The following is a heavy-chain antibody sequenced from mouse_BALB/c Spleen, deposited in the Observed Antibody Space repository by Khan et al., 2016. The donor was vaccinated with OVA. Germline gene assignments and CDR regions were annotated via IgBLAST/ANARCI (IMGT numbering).Heavy chain of an antibody. V-gene: IGHV1-4*01. Sequence: QVQLKQSGAELARPGASVKMSCKASGYNFTSNTIHWIKLRPGQGLEWIGFINPRNGYTNYNPKFKDKATLTADTSSTTVYMQLSSLTSDDLAVYNCVSYGADHRYGDSFAYWGQGTLVTVSA. J-gene: IGHJ3*01. D-gene: IGHD2-14*01. CDR1: GYNFTSNT. CDR3: VSYGADHRYGDSFAY. CDR2: INPRNGYT.